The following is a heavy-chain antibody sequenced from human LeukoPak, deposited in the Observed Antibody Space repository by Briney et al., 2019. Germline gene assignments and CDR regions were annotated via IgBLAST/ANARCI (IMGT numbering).Heavy chain of an antibody. Sequence: ASVKVSCKASGGTFTSYYMHWVRQAPGQGLEWMGIINPSGRSTSYAQKFQGRVTMTRDTSTSTVYMELSSLRSEDTAVYYCARDLGEQRPSNWFDPWGQGTLVTVSS. CDR2: INPSGRST. CDR3: ARDLGEQRPSNWFDP. D-gene: IGHD6-25*01. J-gene: IGHJ5*02. CDR1: GGTFTSYY. V-gene: IGHV1-46*01.